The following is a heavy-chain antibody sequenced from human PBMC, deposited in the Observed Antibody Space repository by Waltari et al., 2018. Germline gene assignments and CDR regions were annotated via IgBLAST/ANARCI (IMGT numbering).Heavy chain of an antibody. D-gene: IGHD2-2*01. J-gene: IGHJ5*02. V-gene: IGHV4-31*03. CDR1: GGSISSGGYY. CDR2: IYYSGST. Sequence: QVQLQESGPGLVKPSQTLSLTCTVSGGSISSGGYYWSWIRQHPGKGLEWIGYIYYSGSTYYNPSLKSRVTISVDTSKNQFSLKLSSVTAADTAVYYCARGGMSLVVPAAANWFDPWGQGTLVTVSS. CDR3: ARGGMSLVVPAAANWFDP.